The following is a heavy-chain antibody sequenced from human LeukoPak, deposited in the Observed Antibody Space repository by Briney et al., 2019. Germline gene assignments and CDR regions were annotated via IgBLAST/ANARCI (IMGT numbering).Heavy chain of an antibody. J-gene: IGHJ4*02. V-gene: IGHV1-46*01. Sequence: ASVKVSCKASGYTFTSYYMHWVRQAPGQGLEWMGIINPSGGSTSYAQKFQGRVTMTRDTSISTAYMELSRLRSDDTAVYYCARATGPYDYFDYWGQGTLVTVSS. CDR2: INPSGGST. CDR3: ARATGPYDYFDY. D-gene: IGHD4-4*01. CDR1: GYTFTSYY.